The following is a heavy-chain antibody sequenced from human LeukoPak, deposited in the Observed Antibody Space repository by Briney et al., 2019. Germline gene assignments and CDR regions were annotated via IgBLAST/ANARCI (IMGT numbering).Heavy chain of an antibody. V-gene: IGHV4-4*02. Sequence: PSETLSLTCTVSGGSISSSNWWSWVRQPPGKGLEWIGEIYHSGSTNYNPSLKSRVTISVDKSKNQFSLKLSSVTAADTAVYYCARVSYYDSNTFQHWGQGTLVTVSS. D-gene: IGHD3-22*01. CDR1: GGSISSSNW. CDR2: IYHSGST. CDR3: ARVSYYDSNTFQH. J-gene: IGHJ1*01.